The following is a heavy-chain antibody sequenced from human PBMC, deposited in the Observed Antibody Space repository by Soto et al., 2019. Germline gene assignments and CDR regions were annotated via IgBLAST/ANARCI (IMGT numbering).Heavy chain of an antibody. D-gene: IGHD3-3*01. Sequence: GGSLRLSCAAPWVTFCSCAMRWVRQAPRKGLEWGSAMTGRGSSAYYGDSVKGRFTISRDNSQKPLYLQMTNLRAEDTALYYCAKAPVSNTIFGVPFDPWGEETLFTVPS. CDR1: WVTFCSCA. J-gene: IGHJ5*02. CDR3: AKAPVSNTIFGVPFDP. V-gene: IGHV3-23*01. CDR2: MTGRGSSA.